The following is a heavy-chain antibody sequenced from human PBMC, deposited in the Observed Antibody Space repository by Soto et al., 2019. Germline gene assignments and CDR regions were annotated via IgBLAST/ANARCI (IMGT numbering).Heavy chain of an antibody. CDR3: ARGLMARRFDP. CDR1: GGSFSGYY. CDR2: INHSGST. J-gene: IGHJ5*02. Sequence: SETLSLTCAVYGGSFSGYYWSWIRQPPGKGLEWIGEINHSGSTNYNPSLKSRVTISVDTSKNQFSLKLSSVTAADTAVYYCARGLMARRFDPWGQGTLVTVSS. V-gene: IGHV4-34*01.